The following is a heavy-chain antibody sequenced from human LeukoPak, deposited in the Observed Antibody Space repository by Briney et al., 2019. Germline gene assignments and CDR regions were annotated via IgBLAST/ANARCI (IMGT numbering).Heavy chain of an antibody. V-gene: IGHV3-66*01. D-gene: IGHD4/OR15-4a*01. Sequence: GGSLRLSCAASGFVISGTYVSWVRQAPGKGLEWVSVIYSGGVTYYADSVKGRFTLSRDNSKNTVYLQMDSLRMEDTAVYYCARPNGDCWGQGALVTVSS. J-gene: IGHJ4*02. CDR1: GFVISGTY. CDR3: ARPNGDC. CDR2: IYSGGVT.